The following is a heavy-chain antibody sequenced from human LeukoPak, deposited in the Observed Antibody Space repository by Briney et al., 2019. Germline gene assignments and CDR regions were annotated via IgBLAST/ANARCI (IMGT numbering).Heavy chain of an antibody. V-gene: IGHV3-74*01. Sequence: GGSLRLSCAASGFTFVKHYLHWVRQAPGTGLLWVSRISTDGTTALYADSVRGRFTISRDNAKNTLYLQMNSLRGEDTAVYYCARGTGTNDYWGQGTLVTVSS. D-gene: IGHD1-7*01. CDR2: ISTDGTTA. CDR3: ARGTGTNDY. CDR1: GFTFVKHY. J-gene: IGHJ4*02.